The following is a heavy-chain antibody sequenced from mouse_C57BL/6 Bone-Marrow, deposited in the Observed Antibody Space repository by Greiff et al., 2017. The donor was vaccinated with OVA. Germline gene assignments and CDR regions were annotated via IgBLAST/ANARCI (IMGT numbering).Heavy chain of an antibody. CDR3: ARDGDYDVGAMDY. D-gene: IGHD2-4*01. CDR1: GFTFSSYA. V-gene: IGHV5-4*01. Sequence: DVMLVESGGGLVKPGGSLKLSCAASGFTFSSYAMSWVRQTPEKRLEWVATISDGGSYTYYPDNVKGRFTISRDNAKNNLYLQMSHLKSEDTAMYYCARDGDYDVGAMDYWGQGTSVTVSS. CDR2: ISDGGSYT. J-gene: IGHJ4*01.